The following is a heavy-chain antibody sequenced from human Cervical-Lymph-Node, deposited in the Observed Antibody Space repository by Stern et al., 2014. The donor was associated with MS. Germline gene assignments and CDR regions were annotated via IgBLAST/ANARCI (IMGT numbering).Heavy chain of an antibody. CDR1: GGSISSSSYY. V-gene: IGHV4-39*01. CDR2: IYYSGST. Sequence: QVQLQESGPGLVKPSETLSLTCTVSGGSISSSSYYWGWIRQPPGKGLEWIGSIYYSGSTYYNPSLQSSVPLYVDPSKNQFSLKLSPVTAADTAVYYCARHLEWFGGYWGQGTLVTVSS. CDR3: ARHLEWFGGY. J-gene: IGHJ4*02. D-gene: IGHD3-10*01.